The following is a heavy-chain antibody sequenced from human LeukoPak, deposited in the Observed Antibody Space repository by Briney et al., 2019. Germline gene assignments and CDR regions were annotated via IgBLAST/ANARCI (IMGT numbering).Heavy chain of an antibody. V-gene: IGHV3-33*01. Sequence: GGSLRLSCAASGFTFSSYGMHWVRQAPGKGLEWVAVIWYDGSNKYYADSVKGRFTISRDNSKNTLYLQMNSLRAEDTAVYYCAREGYSSSWYPWFDPWGQGALVTVSS. CDR3: AREGYSSSWYPWFDP. CDR1: GFTFSSYG. D-gene: IGHD6-13*01. J-gene: IGHJ5*02. CDR2: IWYDGSNK.